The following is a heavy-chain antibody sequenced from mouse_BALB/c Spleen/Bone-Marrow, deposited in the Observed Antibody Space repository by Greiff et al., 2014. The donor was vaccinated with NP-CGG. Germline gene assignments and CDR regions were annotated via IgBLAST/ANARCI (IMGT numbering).Heavy chain of an antibody. CDR2: ISSGSSTI. D-gene: IGHD4-1*01. CDR1: GFTFSSFG. J-gene: IGHJ2*01. Sequence: DVHLVESGGGLVQPGGSRKLSCAASGFTFSSFGMHWVRQAPERGLERVAYISSGSSTIFYADTVKGRFTISRDNPKNTLFLQMTSLRSEDTAMYYCARGGNWEDFDYWGQGTTLTVSS. CDR3: ARGGNWEDFDY. V-gene: IGHV5-17*02.